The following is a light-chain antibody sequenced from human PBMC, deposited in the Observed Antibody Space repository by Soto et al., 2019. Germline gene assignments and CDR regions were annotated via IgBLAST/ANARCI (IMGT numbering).Light chain of an antibody. J-gene: IGKJ5*01. V-gene: IGKV1-8*01. CDR3: QQYYSYPQIT. CDR1: QGISSY. CDR2: AAS. Sequence: IQMTQSPSTLSASVGDRVTITCRASQGISSYLAWYQQKPGKAPKLLIYAASTLQSGVPSRFSGSGSGTDFTLTISCLQSEDFATYYCQQYYSYPQITFGQGTRLEIK.